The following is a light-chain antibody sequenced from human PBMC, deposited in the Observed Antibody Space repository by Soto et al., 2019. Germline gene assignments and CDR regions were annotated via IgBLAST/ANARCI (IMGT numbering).Light chain of an antibody. Sequence: QSALTQPASVSGSPGQSITISCTGTSSDVGGYNYVSWYQQHPGKAPKLMISEVSNRPSGVSNHFSGSKSGNTASLTISGLQAEDEADYYCSSYTSSTNYVFGTGTKVTVL. CDR2: EVS. J-gene: IGLJ1*01. CDR1: SSDVGGYNY. V-gene: IGLV2-14*01. CDR3: SSYTSSTNYV.